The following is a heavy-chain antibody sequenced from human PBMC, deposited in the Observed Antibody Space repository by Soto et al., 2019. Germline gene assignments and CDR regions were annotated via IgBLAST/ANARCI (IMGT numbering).Heavy chain of an antibody. Sequence: SETLSLTCTVSGGSFSGYYWSWIRQPPGKGLGWIGEINHSGSTNYNPSLKSRVTISVDTSKNQFSLKLSSVTAADTAVYYCARRKAAAGTFLSFYYYGMDVWGRGATVTVSS. V-gene: IGHV4-34*01. CDR2: INHSGST. CDR3: ARRKAAAGTFLSFYYYGMDV. CDR1: GGSFSGYY. J-gene: IGHJ6*02. D-gene: IGHD6-13*01.